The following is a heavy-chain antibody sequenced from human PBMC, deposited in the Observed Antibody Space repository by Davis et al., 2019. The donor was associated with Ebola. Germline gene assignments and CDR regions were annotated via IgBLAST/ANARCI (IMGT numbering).Heavy chain of an antibody. CDR1: GFTFSSYW. D-gene: IGHD3-3*01. CDR2: IKSDGSST. Sequence: GESLKISCAASGFTFSSYWMHWVRQAPGKGLVWVSRIKSDGSSTSYADSVKGRFTISRDNANNSLYLQMNSLRAEDTAVYYCARDRGPLTYYDFWSCPSYYYYYYMDVWGKGTTVTVSS. V-gene: IGHV3-74*01. CDR3: ARDRGPLTYYDFWSCPSYYYYYYMDV. J-gene: IGHJ6*03.